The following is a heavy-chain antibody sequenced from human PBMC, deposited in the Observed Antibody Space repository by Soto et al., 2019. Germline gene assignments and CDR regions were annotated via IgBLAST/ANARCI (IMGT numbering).Heavy chain of an antibody. J-gene: IGHJ2*01. CDR2: IYCCRST. CDR3: DFFFQAEDGIRDVRSVSAFLLNRSSDL. Sequence: QPPRKGLEWIGYIYCCRSTYYNPSLKSGVTISVDTSKNQFSLMLSSVTAADTALYYCDFFFQAEDGIRDVRSVSAFLLNRSSDL. V-gene: IGHV4-30-4*01. D-gene: IGHD3-10*02.